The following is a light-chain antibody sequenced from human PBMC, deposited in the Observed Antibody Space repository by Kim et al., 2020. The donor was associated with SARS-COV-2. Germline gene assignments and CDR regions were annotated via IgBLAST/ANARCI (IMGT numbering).Light chain of an antibody. J-gene: IGLJ2*01. CDR3: QAWATSTVV. CDR1: KLGDKY. CDR2: QDT. V-gene: IGLV3-1*01. Sequence: VSPGQTASITCSGDKLGDKYVCWYQQKPGQSPILVIYQDTKRPSGIPERFSGSNSGNTATLTISGTQAMDEADYYCQAWATSTVVFGGGTQLTVL.